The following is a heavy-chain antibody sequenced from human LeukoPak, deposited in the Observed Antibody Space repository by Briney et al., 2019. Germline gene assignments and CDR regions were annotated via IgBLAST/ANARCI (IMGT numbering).Heavy chain of an antibody. CDR3: ARDTYSNYVGGWFDP. CDR1: GFTFSSYS. CDR2: ISSSSSYI. J-gene: IGHJ5*02. D-gene: IGHD4-11*01. Sequence: GSLRLSCAASGFTFSSYSMNWVRQAPGKGLEWVSSISSSSSYIYYADSVKGRFTISRDNAKNSLYLQMNSLRAEDTAVYYCARDTYSNYVGGWFDPWGQGTLVTVSS. V-gene: IGHV3-21*01.